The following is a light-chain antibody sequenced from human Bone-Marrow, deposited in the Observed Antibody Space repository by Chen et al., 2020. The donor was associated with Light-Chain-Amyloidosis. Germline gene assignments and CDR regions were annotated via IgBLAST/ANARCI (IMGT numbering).Light chain of an antibody. J-gene: IGLJ3*02. V-gene: IGLV3-21*02. CDR3: QVWERGKDRPV. Sequence: SYVLTQPSSVSVAPGQTATIACGGNNIGSTSVHWYQQTPGQAPLLVLYDDSDRPSGIPERLSGSDSGNTATLTIIRVEAGDEAVYACQVWERGKDRPVFGGGTKLTVL. CDR2: DDS. CDR1: NIGSTS.